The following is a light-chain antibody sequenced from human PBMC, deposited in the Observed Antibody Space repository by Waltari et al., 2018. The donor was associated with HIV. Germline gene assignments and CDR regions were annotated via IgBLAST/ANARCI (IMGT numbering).Light chain of an antibody. Sequence: QSALTQPRSVSGSPGQSVTISCPGTSNDVGGSHYVSWYQQHPGKAPKLMIYDVSKRPSGVPDRFSGSKSGNTASLTISGLQAEDEADYYCCSYAGSYTFGGVFGGGTKLTVL. CDR1: SNDVGGSHY. V-gene: IGLV2-11*01. CDR2: DVS. J-gene: IGLJ2*01. CDR3: CSYAGSYTFGGV.